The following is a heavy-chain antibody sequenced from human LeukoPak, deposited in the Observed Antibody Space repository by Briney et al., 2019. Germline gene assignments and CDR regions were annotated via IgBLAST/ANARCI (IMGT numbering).Heavy chain of an antibody. CDR3: ARVPLAAPPES. Sequence: ASVKVSCKASGYTFTSYDINWVRQAPGQGLEWMGWISAYNGNTNYAQKLQGRVTMTTDTSTSTAYMELRSLRSDDTAVYYCARVPLAAPPESWGQGTLVTVSS. V-gene: IGHV1-18*01. CDR1: GYTFTSYD. D-gene: IGHD6-13*01. J-gene: IGHJ5*02. CDR2: ISAYNGNT.